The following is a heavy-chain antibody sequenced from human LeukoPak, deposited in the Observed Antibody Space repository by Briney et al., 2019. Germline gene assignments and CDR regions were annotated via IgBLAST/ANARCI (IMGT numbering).Heavy chain of an antibody. V-gene: IGHV1-69*13. D-gene: IGHD5-12*01. CDR1: GYTFTGYY. J-gene: IGHJ4*02. Sequence: GASVKVSCKASGYTFTGYYMHWVRQAPGQGLEWMGGIVPIFGTANYAQKFQGRVTITADESTSTAYMELSSLRSEDTAVYYCARDFTRGRGYSGYGSEHYFDYWGQGTLVTVSS. CDR2: IVPIFGTA. CDR3: ARDFTRGRGYSGYGSEHYFDY.